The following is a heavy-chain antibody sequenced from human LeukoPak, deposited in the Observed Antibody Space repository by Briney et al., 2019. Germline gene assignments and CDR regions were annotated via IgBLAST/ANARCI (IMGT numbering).Heavy chain of an antibody. J-gene: IGHJ4*02. D-gene: IGHD5-24*01. CDR1: GYTFTGYY. CDR2: INPNSGGT. Sequence: ASVNVSCKASGYTFTGYYMHWVRQAPGQGLEWMGWINPNSGGTNYAQKFQGRVTMTRDTSISTAYMELSRLRSDDTAVYYCARPQEEDGYNYNWAFDYWGQGTLVTVSS. V-gene: IGHV1-2*02. CDR3: ARPQEEDGYNYNWAFDY.